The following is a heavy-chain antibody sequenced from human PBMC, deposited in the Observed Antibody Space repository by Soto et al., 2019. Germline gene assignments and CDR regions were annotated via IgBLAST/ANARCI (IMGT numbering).Heavy chain of an antibody. D-gene: IGHD3-22*01. J-gene: IGHJ6*02. Sequence: GGSLRLSCAASGFTFSNAWMNWVRQAPGKGLEWVGRIKSETGGGATDYAAPVKGRFTISRDDSKNTLYLQMNSLKTEDTAVYYCATGSWEDSSTTGMDVWGQGTTVTVSS. CDR3: ATGSWEDSSTTGMDV. CDR1: GFTFSNAW. CDR2: IKSETGGGAT. V-gene: IGHV3-15*07.